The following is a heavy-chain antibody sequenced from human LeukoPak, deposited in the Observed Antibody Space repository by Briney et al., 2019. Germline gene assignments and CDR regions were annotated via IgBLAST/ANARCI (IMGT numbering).Heavy chain of an antibody. D-gene: IGHD4-11*01. Sequence: GESLKISCKASGYTFSDYWIGWVRQMPGKGLEGMGFIYPGDSDTRYSPSFQGQVTPSADKSISTAYLQWSSLKASDTAIYYCVRRGGSRGAYSIDYWGQGTLVTVSS. CDR1: GYTFSDYW. CDR2: IYPGDSDT. J-gene: IGHJ4*02. V-gene: IGHV5-51*01. CDR3: VRRGGSRGAYSIDY.